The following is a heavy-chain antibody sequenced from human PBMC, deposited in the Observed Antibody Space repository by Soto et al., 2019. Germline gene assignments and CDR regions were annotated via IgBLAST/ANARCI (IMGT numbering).Heavy chain of an antibody. J-gene: IGHJ4*02. CDR2: IIPILGIA. CDR3: ARDRSRDQMPNDY. CDR1: GGTFSSYT. V-gene: IGHV1-69*04. Sequence: SVKVSCNASGGTFSSYTISWVRQAPGQGLEWMGRIIPILGIANYAQKFQGRVTITADKSTSTAYMELSSLRSEDTAVYYCARDRSRDQMPNDYWGQGTLVTVS. D-gene: IGHD2-2*01.